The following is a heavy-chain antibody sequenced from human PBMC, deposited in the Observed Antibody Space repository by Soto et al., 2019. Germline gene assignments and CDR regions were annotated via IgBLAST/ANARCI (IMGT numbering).Heavy chain of an antibody. Sequence: EVQLVESGGGLVKPGGSLRLSCAASGFTFSNAWMSWARQAPGKGLEWVGRIKSKTDGGTTDYAAPVKGRFTISRDDSKNKLYLQMNSLKTEDTAVYYCTTDPQNYCSSTSCYTHAFDIWGQGTMVTVSS. D-gene: IGHD2-2*02. CDR1: GFTFSNAW. J-gene: IGHJ3*02. CDR3: TTDPQNYCSSTSCYTHAFDI. CDR2: IKSKTDGGTT. V-gene: IGHV3-15*01.